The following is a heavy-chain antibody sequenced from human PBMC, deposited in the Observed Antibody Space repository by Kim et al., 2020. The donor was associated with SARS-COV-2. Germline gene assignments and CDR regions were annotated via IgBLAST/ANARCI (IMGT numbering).Heavy chain of an antibody. CDR2: IYYSGST. CDR1: GGSISSYY. D-gene: IGHD2-2*01. J-gene: IGHJ6*01. V-gene: IGHV4-59*13. Sequence: SETLSLTCTVSGGSISSYYWSWIRQPPGKGLEWIGYIYYSGSTNYNPSLKSRVTISVDTSKNQFSLKLSSVTAADTAVYYCARDRGYCSSTSCSPGDYY. CDR3: ARDRGYCSSTSCSPGDYY.